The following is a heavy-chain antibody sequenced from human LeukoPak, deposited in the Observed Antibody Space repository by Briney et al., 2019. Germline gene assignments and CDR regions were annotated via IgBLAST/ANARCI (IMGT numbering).Heavy chain of an antibody. V-gene: IGHV3-21*01. D-gene: IGHD3-9*01. Sequence: GGSLRLSCAASGFTFSSYSMNWVRQAPGKGLEWVSSISSSSYIYYADSVKGRFTISRDNAKNSLYLQMNSLRAEDTAVYYCARGPPWYYDILTEPLPGYFDYWGQGTLVTVSS. CDR1: GFTFSSYS. J-gene: IGHJ4*02. CDR3: ARGPPWYYDILTEPLPGYFDY. CDR2: ISSSSYI.